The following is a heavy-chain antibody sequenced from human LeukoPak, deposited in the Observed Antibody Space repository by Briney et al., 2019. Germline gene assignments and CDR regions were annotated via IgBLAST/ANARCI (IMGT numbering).Heavy chain of an antibody. Sequence: SGTLSLTCAVSGGSISSSNWWSWVRHPPGTGLEWIGEIYHSGSTNYNPSPKSRVTISVDKSKNQFSLKLSSVPAADTAVYYCARDNGTSCYDYWGQGTLVTVSS. CDR3: ARDNGTSCYDY. J-gene: IGHJ4*02. CDR2: IYHSGST. CDR1: GGSISSSNW. V-gene: IGHV4-4*02. D-gene: IGHD2-2*01.